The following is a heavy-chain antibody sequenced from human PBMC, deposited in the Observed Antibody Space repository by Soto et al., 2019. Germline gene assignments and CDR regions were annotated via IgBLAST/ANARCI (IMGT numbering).Heavy chain of an antibody. CDR3: ARDAGKGRFLEWLSGTRYYFDY. V-gene: IGHV1-46*03. Sequence: GASVKVSCKASGYTFTSYYMHWVRQAPGQGLEWMGIINPSGGSTSYAQKFQGRVTMTRDTSTSTVYMELSSLRSEDTAVYYCARDAGKGRFLEWLSGTRYYFDYWGQGTLVTVSS. D-gene: IGHD3-3*01. CDR2: INPSGGST. J-gene: IGHJ4*02. CDR1: GYTFTSYY.